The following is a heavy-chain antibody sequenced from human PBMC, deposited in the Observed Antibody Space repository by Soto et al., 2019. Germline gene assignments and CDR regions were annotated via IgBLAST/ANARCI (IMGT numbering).Heavy chain of an antibody. V-gene: IGHV1-2*04. J-gene: IGHJ6*02. CDR2: INPNSGGT. Sequence: ASVKVSCRASGYTFTGYYMHWVRQAPGQGLEWMGWINPNSGGTNYAQKFQGWVTMTRDTSISTAYMELSRLRSDDTAVYYCARVRFWSGYSHRPYYYGLDVWGQGTTVNVSS. CDR1: GYTFTGYY. D-gene: IGHD3-3*01. CDR3: ARVRFWSGYSHRPYYYGLDV.